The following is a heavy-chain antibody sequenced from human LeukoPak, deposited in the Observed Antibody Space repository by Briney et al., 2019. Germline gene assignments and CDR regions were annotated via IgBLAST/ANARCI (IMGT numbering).Heavy chain of an antibody. CDR2: IYYSGST. CDR3: ARHYGP. D-gene: IGHD3-10*01. J-gene: IGHJ4*02. Sequence: PSETLSLTCTVSGGSISSSSFSWGWIRQPPGKGLEWIGSIYYSGSTYYNPSLKSRVTISVDTSKNQFSLKLNSVTATDTAVYSCARHYGPWGQGTLVTVSS. V-gene: IGHV4-39*01. CDR1: GGSISSSSFS.